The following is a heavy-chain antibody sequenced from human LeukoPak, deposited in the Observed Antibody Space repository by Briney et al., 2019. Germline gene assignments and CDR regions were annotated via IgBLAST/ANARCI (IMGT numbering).Heavy chain of an antibody. CDR3: ARDQYSSSGYRDY. V-gene: IGHV3-7*04. J-gene: IGHJ4*02. D-gene: IGHD6-13*01. Sequence: RGSLRLSCAASGFTLCRYTMSWVRQAPGKGLERVSNIKQDGGEKYYVDSVKGRFTISRDNAKNSPSLQMTSLRAEATALYYSARDQYSSSGYRDYWGEGTLVTVSS. CDR2: IKQDGGEK. CDR1: GFTLCRYT.